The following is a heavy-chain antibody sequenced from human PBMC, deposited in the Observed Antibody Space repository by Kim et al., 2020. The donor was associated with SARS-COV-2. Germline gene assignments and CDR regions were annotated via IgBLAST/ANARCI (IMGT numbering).Heavy chain of an antibody. D-gene: IGHD1-1*01. Sequence: GGSLRLSCAASGFTFDDYAMHWVRQAPGKGLEWVSGISWNSGSIGYADSVKGRFTISRDNAKNSLYLQMNSLRAEDTALYYCAKALGTEGLGTPGYFDYWGQGTLVTVSS. CDR2: ISWNSGSI. J-gene: IGHJ4*02. CDR1: GFTFDDYA. CDR3: AKALGTEGLGTPGYFDY. V-gene: IGHV3-9*01.